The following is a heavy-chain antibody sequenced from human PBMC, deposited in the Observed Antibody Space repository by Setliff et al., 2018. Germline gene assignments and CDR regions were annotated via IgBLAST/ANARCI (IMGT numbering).Heavy chain of an antibody. CDR3: ARGPSPTVTPSRLIYFYHMDV. CDR1: GNPFNAYG. CDR2: IIPVLGMT. Sequence: SVKVSCKASGNPFNAYGVSWVRQAPGQGLEWMGAIIPVLGMTDYAQKFQGRLTITADQSTTTVYMELSSLRFDDTALYYCARGPSPTVTPSRLIYFYHMDVWGTGTTVTVSS. V-gene: IGHV1-69*10. J-gene: IGHJ6*03. D-gene: IGHD4-17*01.